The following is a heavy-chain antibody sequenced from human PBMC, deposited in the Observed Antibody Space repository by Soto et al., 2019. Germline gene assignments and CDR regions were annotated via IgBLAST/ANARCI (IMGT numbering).Heavy chain of an antibody. CDR1: GGSISSGGYY. J-gene: IGHJ4*02. Sequence: SETLSPTCTVSGGSISSGGYYWIWIRQHPGKGLEWIGYIYYSGSTYYNPSLKSRVTISVDTSKNQFSLKLSSVTAADTAVDYCARDNWNHGYFDYWGQGTLVTVSS. V-gene: IGHV4-31*03. CDR3: ARDNWNHGYFDY. CDR2: IYYSGST. D-gene: IGHD1-20*01.